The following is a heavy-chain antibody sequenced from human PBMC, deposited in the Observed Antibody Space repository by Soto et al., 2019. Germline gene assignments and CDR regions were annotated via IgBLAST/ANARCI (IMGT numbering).Heavy chain of an antibody. J-gene: IGHJ5*02. CDR2: ISSSSSTI. D-gene: IGHD6-13*01. Sequence: LRLSCAASGFTFSSYSMNWVRQAPGKGLEWVSYISSSSSTIYYADSVKGRFTISRDNAKNSLYLQMNSLRDEDTAVYYCARAYSSSYYNWFDPWGQGTLVTV. CDR1: GFTFSSYS. V-gene: IGHV3-48*02. CDR3: ARAYSSSYYNWFDP.